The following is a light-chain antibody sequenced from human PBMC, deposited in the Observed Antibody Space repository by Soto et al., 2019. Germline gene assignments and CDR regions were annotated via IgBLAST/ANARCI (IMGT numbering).Light chain of an antibody. CDR3: QQLLSYPIT. CDR2: AAS. CDR1: QVINTF. Sequence: IQLTQSPSSLSASVGERVTITCRASQVINTFLAWYQQKPGKAPKLLIYAASTLQSGVPLRFSGSGSGTSFTLTISSLQPEDFATYYCQQLLSYPITFGQGTRLEIK. V-gene: IGKV1-9*01. J-gene: IGKJ5*01.